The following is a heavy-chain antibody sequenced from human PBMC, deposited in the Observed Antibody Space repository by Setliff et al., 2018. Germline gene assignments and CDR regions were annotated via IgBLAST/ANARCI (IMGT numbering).Heavy chain of an antibody. CDR1: GYTFSTYG. CDR2: INPNSGGT. CDR3: ARFVRGGKEAFDI. J-gene: IGHJ3*02. V-gene: IGHV1-2*04. Sequence: ASVKVSCKDSGYTFSTYGISWVRQAPGQGLEWMGWINPNSGGTNYAQKFQGWVTVTRDTSISTAYMELSRLRSDDTAVYYCARFVRGGKEAFDIWGQGAMVTVSS. D-gene: IGHD3-10*01.